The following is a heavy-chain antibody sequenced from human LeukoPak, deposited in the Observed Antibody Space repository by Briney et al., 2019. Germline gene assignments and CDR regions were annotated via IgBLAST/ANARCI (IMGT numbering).Heavy chain of an antibody. V-gene: IGHV4-39*02. CDR1: GGSTSSSNYY. D-gene: IGHD3-22*01. J-gene: IGHJ4*02. CDR3: ARHFYETSGYLDY. Sequence: PSETLSLTCTVSGGSTSSSNYYWGWIRQPPRSGLEWIGRNYYSGNTYCNPSFKSRVTISVDTSKNHFSLKLSSVTAADTAVYYCARHFYETSGYLDYWGQGTLVTVSS. CDR2: NYYSGNT.